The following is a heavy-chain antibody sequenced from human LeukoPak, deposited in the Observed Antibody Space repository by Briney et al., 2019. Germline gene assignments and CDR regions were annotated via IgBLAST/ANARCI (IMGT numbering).Heavy chain of an antibody. CDR2: ISSSSSYI. J-gene: IGHJ6*03. V-gene: IGHV3-21*01. D-gene: IGHD3-3*01. Sequence: GGSLRLSCAASGFTFSSYAMSWVRQAPGKWLEWVSSISSSSSYIYYADSVKGRFTISRDNAKNSLYLQMNSLRAEDTAVYYCARDGRYYDFWSGYLTHYYYYYMDVWGKGTTVTVSS. CDR1: GFTFSSYA. CDR3: ARDGRYYDFWSGYLTHYYYYYMDV.